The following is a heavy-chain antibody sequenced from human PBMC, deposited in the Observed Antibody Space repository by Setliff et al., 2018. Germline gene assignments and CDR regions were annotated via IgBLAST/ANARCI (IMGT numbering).Heavy chain of an antibody. V-gene: IGHV3-23*01. Sequence: GGSLRLSCAASGFTFSSYAMSWVRQAPGKGLEWASAISGSGSTTFYADSVKGRFTISRDNSKDTVYLQMSSLRAEDTAVYYCARMQRGGSTLGPIDHWGQGTLVTVSS. CDR3: ARMQRGGSTLGPIDH. CDR2: ISGSGSTT. D-gene: IGHD3-10*01. J-gene: IGHJ4*02. CDR1: GFTFSSYA.